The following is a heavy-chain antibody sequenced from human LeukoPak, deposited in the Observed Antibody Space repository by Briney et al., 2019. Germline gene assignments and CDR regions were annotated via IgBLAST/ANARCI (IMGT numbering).Heavy chain of an antibody. CDR1: GFTFSTYA. D-gene: IGHD1-26*01. J-gene: IGHJ4*02. Sequence: GGSLRLSCAASGFTFSTYAMGWVRQAPGKGLEWVSSLSSTGSTTYYADSVKGRLTISRDNSKSTLYLQTNSLRADDAAVYYCAKIRLSAVGGRGFDYWGQGTLVTVSS. CDR2: LSSTGSTT. CDR3: AKIRLSAVGGRGFDY. V-gene: IGHV3-23*01.